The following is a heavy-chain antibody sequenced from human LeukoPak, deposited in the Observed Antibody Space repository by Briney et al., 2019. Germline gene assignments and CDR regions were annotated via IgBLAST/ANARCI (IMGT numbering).Heavy chain of an antibody. D-gene: IGHD3-9*01. V-gene: IGHV1-8*01. J-gene: IGHJ4*02. CDR2: MNPNSGNT. Sequence: ASVKVSCKASGYTFTSYDINWVRQATGQGFEWMGWMNPNSGNTGYAQKFQGRVTMTRNTSISTAYMELSSLRSEDTAVYYCARGVLRYFDWLSNRRTDAYYFDYWGQGTLVTVSS. CDR1: GYTFTSYD. CDR3: ARGVLRYFDWLSNRRTDAYYFDY.